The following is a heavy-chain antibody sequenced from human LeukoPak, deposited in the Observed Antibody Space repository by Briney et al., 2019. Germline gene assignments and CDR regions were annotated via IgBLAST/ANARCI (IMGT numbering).Heavy chain of an antibody. J-gene: IGHJ6*02. CDR3: ARQAAVARPYYYYYGMDV. CDR2: IYYSGST. V-gene: IGHV4-61*01. D-gene: IGHD6-6*01. CDR1: GGSFSSGSYY. Sequence: SETLSLTCTVSGGSFSSGSYYWSWIRQPPGKGLEWIGYIYYSGSTNYNPSLKSRVTISVDTSKNQFSLKLSSVTAADTAVYYCARQAAVARPYYYYYGMDVWGQGTTVTVSS.